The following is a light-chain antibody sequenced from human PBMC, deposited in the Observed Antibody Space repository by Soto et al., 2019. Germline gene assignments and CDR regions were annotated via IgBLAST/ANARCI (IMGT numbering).Light chain of an antibody. CDR1: QSISSY. CDR3: QQSYSTPYT. Sequence: DIQMTQSPSSLSASVGDRVTITCRASQSISSYLNWYQHRPGKAPELLIYAASTLQSGVPSRFSGGGSGTDFTLTISSLQSEDFATYYCQQSYSTPYTFGQGTKLEIK. V-gene: IGKV1-39*01. J-gene: IGKJ2*01. CDR2: AAS.